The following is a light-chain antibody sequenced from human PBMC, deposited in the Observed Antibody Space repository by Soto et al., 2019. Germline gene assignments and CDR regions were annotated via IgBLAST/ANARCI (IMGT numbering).Light chain of an antibody. V-gene: IGLV2-8*01. Sequence: QSALTQPPSASGSPGQSVTISCTGTSSDVGGYDYVSWYQQHPGKAPKLMIYDVFKRPSGVPGRFSGSKSGDTASLTVSGLQAEDEADYYCSSYAGSNNYVFGTGTKLTVL. CDR1: SSDVGGYDY. CDR3: SSYAGSNNYV. J-gene: IGLJ1*01. CDR2: DVF.